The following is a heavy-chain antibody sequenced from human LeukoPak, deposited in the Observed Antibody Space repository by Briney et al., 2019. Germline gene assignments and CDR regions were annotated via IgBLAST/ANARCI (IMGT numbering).Heavy chain of an antibody. Sequence: GRSLRLSCAASGFTFSSYAMHWVRQAPGKGLEWVAVISYDGSNKYYPDSVKGRFTISRDNSKNTLYLQMNSLRAEDTAVYYCARDSGFRYCSSTSCYEYYFDYWGQGTLVTVSS. J-gene: IGHJ4*02. CDR3: ARDSGFRYCSSTSCYEYYFDY. CDR2: ISYDGSNK. D-gene: IGHD2-2*01. V-gene: IGHV3-30*04. CDR1: GFTFSSYA.